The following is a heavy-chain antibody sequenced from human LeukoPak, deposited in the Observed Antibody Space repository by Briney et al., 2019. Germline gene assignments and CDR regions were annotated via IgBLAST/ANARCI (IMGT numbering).Heavy chain of an antibody. Sequence: ASVKVSCTASGYTFTTYGISWVRQAPGKGLEWMGGFDPEDGETIYAQKFQGRVTMTEDTSTDTAYMELSSLRSEDTAVYYCATEVRTGTVTYYYFDYWGQGTLVTVSS. CDR1: GYTFTTYG. CDR2: FDPEDGET. V-gene: IGHV1-24*01. J-gene: IGHJ4*02. D-gene: IGHD4-11*01. CDR3: ATEVRTGTVTYYYFDY.